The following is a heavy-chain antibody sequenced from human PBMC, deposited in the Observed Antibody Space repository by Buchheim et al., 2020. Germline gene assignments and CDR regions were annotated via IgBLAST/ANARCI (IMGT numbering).Heavy chain of an antibody. Sequence: QLQLQESGPGLVKPSETLSLTCTVSGGSISSSSYYWGWIRQPPGKGLEWIGSIYYSGSTYYNPSLKSRVTISVDTSKNQCSLKLSSVTAADTAVYYCARRSSWQESYYYYYGMDVWGQGTT. CDR3: ARRSSWQESYYYYYGMDV. D-gene: IGHD6-13*01. J-gene: IGHJ6*02. V-gene: IGHV4-39*07. CDR2: IYYSGST. CDR1: GGSISSSSYY.